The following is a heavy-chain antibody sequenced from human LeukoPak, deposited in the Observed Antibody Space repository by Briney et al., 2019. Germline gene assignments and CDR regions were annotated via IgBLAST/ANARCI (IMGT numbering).Heavy chain of an antibody. CDR3: ARDKHNWNYEGLDY. J-gene: IGHJ4*02. V-gene: IGHV3-48*01. CDR1: GFTFSSYA. Sequence: GGSLRLSCAASGFTFSSYAMSWVRQAPGKGLEWVSYITSSSETIYYADSVKGRFTTSRDNARNSLYLQMNSLRAEDTAVYYCARDKHNWNYEGLDYWGQGTLVTVPS. CDR2: ITSSSETI. D-gene: IGHD1-7*01.